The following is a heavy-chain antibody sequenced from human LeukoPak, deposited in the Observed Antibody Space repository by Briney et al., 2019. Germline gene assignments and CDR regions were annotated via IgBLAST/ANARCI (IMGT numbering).Heavy chain of an antibody. V-gene: IGHV5-51*01. CDR3: ARSRAEKVPVWGSYRHHDAFDI. J-gene: IGHJ3*02. Sequence: GASLQISCKGSGYSFPNYWIGWVRPLPGKGLEWMGIIYPGDSDTTYKPSFQGQVTISADKSISTAYLQWSSLKASDTAMYYCARSRAEKVPVWGSYRHHDAFDIWGQGTRVTVSS. D-gene: IGHD3-16*02. CDR1: GYSFPNYW. CDR2: IYPGDSDT.